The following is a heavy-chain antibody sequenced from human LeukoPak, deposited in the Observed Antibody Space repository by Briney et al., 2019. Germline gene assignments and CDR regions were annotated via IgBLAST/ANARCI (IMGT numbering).Heavy chain of an antibody. CDR2: IYSSGST. D-gene: IGHD2-15*01. V-gene: IGHV4-61*02. Sequence: PSETLSLTCTVSGGSISSGSYYWSWIRQPAGKGLEWVGRIYSSGSTNYNPSLNSRVTISIDTSKNQFSLKLSSVNAADTAVYFCARDGCGGSCFHYYYCYMDVWGKGTTVTISS. CDR1: GGSISSGSYY. CDR3: ARDGCGGSCFHYYYCYMDV. J-gene: IGHJ6*03.